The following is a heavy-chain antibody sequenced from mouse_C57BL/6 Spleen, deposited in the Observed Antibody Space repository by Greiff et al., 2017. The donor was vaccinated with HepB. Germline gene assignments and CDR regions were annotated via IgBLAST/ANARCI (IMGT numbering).Heavy chain of an antibody. J-gene: IGHJ4*01. CDR3: ARSNYDEDAMDY. D-gene: IGHD2-3*01. CDR2: IDPSDSYT. CDR1: GYTFTSYW. Sequence: QVQLQQPGAELVMPGASVKLSCKASGYTFTSYWMHWVKQRPGQGLEWIGEIDPSDSYTNYNQKFKGKSTLTVDKSSSTAYMQLSSLTSEDSAVYYCARSNYDEDAMDYWGQGTSVTVSS. V-gene: IGHV1-69*01.